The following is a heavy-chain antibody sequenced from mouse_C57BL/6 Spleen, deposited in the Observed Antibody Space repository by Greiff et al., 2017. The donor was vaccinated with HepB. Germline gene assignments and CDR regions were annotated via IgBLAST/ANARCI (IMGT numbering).Heavy chain of an antibody. Sequence: VQLKESGGGLVQPGGSLSLSCAASGFTFTDYYMSWVRQPPGKALEWLGFIRNKANGYTTEYSASVKGRFTISRDNSQSILYLQMNALRAEDSATYYCADSSGYDYAMDYWGQGTSVTVSS. J-gene: IGHJ4*01. V-gene: IGHV7-3*01. CDR1: GFTFTDYY. CDR3: ADSSGYDYAMDY. CDR2: IRNKANGYTT. D-gene: IGHD3-2*02.